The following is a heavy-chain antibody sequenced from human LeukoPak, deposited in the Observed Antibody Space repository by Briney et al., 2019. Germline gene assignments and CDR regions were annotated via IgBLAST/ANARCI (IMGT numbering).Heavy chain of an antibody. Sequence: GGSLRLSCAASGFTFSSYGMHWVRQAPGKGLEWVAGISNDENKKDYLDSVKGRFTISRDNSKNTLYLQMNSLRPEDTAVYFCAKATYVFDIWGQGTLVTVSS. CDR2: ISNDENKK. V-gene: IGHV3-30*18. J-gene: IGHJ3*02. CDR1: GFTFSSYG. CDR3: AKATYVFDI.